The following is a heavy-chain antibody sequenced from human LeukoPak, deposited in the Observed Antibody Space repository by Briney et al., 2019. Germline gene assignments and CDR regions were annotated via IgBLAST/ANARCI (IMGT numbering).Heavy chain of an antibody. J-gene: IGHJ6*03. CDR3: AMGYCSGGSCYGYYYYYMDV. D-gene: IGHD2-15*01. Sequence: GGSLRLSCAASGFTFSSYAMSWVRQAPGKGLEWVSAISGSGGSTYYADSVKGRFTISRDNSKNTLYLQMNGLRAEDTAVYYCAMGYCSGGSCYGYYYYYMDVWGKGTTVTVSS. CDR1: GFTFSSYA. V-gene: IGHV3-23*01. CDR2: ISGSGGST.